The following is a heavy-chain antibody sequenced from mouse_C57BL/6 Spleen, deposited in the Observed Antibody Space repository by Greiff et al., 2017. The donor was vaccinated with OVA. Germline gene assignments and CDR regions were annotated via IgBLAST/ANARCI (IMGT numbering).Heavy chain of an antibody. Sequence: EVQLQQSGPELVKPGASVKISCKASGYSFTGYYMNWVQQSPEKSLEWIGEINPSTGGTTYNQKFKAKATLTIDKSSSTAYMQLKSLTAEDSAVYYCATRYFDYWGQGTTLTVSS. CDR2: INPSTGGT. V-gene: IGHV1-42*01. J-gene: IGHJ2*01. CDR3: ATRYFDY. CDR1: GYSFTGYY.